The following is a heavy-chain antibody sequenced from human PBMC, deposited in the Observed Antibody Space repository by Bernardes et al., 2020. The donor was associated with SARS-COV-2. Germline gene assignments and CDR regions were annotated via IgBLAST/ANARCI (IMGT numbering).Heavy chain of an antibody. D-gene: IGHD6-13*01. V-gene: IGHV3-9*01. CDR1: GFTFDDYA. CDR2: ISWNSGSI. Sequence: GGSLRLSCAASGFTFDDYAMHWVRQAPGKGLEWVSGISWNSGSIGYADSVKGRFTISRDNAKNSLYLQMNSLRAEDTALYYCAKATWPSYSSSWFDPWGQGTLVTVSS. CDR3: AKATWPSYSSSWFDP. J-gene: IGHJ5*02.